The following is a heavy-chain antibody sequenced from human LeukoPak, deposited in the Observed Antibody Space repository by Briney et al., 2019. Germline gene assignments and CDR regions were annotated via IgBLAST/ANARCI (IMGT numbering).Heavy chain of an antibody. D-gene: IGHD2/OR15-2a*01. J-gene: IGHJ4*02. CDR3: AGGYYSAPNY. CDR2: IYSGGST. Sequence: GGALRLSCAASGFTVSSNYMSWVPQAPGKGLEWVSLIYSGGSTYYADSVKGRFAISRDNSKNTLYLEMNSLRAEDTAVYYCAGGYYSAPNYWGQGTLVTVSS. CDR1: GFTVSSNY. V-gene: IGHV3-66*01.